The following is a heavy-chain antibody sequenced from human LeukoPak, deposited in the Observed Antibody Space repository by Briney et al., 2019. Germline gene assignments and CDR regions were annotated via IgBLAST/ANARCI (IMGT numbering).Heavy chain of an antibody. D-gene: IGHD3-22*01. V-gene: IGHV3-23*01. CDR1: GFTFSSYA. Sequence: PGGSLRLSCAASGFTFSSYAMSWVRQAPGKELEWVSAISGSGGSTYYADSVKGRFTISRDNSKNTLYLQMNSLRAEDTAVYYCAKGVYSKYDTSGFHYDFDYWGQGTLVAVSS. CDR2: ISGSGGST. J-gene: IGHJ4*02. CDR3: AKGVYSKYDTSGFHYDFDY.